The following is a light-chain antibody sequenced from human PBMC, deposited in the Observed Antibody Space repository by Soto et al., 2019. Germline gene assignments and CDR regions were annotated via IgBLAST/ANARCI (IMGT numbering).Light chain of an antibody. CDR2: GAS. Sequence: AIQMTQSASSLSASVGHSATISCRASQGIGNALGWYQQKPGKPPKVLIYGASNLQSGVPPRFSGSVYGTDFTLAISSLQPEDSATYYCLQDINYPWTFGQGTKVDIK. V-gene: IGKV1-6*01. J-gene: IGKJ1*01. CDR1: QGIGNA. CDR3: LQDINYPWT.